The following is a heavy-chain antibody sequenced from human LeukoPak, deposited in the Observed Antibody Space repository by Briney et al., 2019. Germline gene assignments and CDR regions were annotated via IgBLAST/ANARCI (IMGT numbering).Heavy chain of an antibody. J-gene: IGHJ6*02. D-gene: IGHD3-10*01. V-gene: IGHV5-51*01. CDR2: IYPDDSDT. CDR3: ARGAYGSGSSYNYYGMDV. CDR1: GYSFGNRW. Sequence: GESLKISSEGSGYSFGNRWIGWVRQMPGKGLERMGIIYPDDSDTIYKPSFEGQVTISADTSISTAYLQWSSLKASDTAMYYCARGAYGSGSSYNYYGMDVWGQGTTITVSS.